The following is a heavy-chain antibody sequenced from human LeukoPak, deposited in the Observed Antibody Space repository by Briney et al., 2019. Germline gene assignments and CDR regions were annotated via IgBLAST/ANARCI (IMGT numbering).Heavy chain of an antibody. CDR1: GYDFTTYW. D-gene: IGHD3-3*02. V-gene: IGHV5-51*01. Sequence: GESLKISCKGSGYDFTTYWIGGVRQMPGKGLEWLGIIYRGDSDTRYSPSFRVQLIISAYKSISTTYQQWSSRQASDTAMYYCARNREIASTVKPFDRWGQGTLVTVSS. CDR3: ARNREIASTVKPFDR. CDR2: IYRGDSDT. J-gene: IGHJ5*02.